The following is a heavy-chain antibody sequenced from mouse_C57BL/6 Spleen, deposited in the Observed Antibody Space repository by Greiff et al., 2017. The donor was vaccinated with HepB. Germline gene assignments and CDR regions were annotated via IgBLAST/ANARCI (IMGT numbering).Heavy chain of an antibody. CDR3: AREENDGYLYAMDY. V-gene: IGHV1-82*01. J-gene: IGHJ4*01. Sequence: VKVVESGPELVKPGAPVKISCKASGYAFSSSWMNWVKQRPGKGLEWIGRIYPGDGDTNYNGKFKGKATLTADKSSSTAYMQLSSLTSEDSAVYFCAREENDGYLYAMDYWGQGTSVTVSS. CDR2: IYPGDGDT. CDR1: GYAFSSSW. D-gene: IGHD2-3*01.